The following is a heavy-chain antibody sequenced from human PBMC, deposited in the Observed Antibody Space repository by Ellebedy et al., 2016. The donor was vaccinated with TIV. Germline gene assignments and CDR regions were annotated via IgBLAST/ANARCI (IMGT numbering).Heavy chain of an antibody. V-gene: IGHV3-43*02. Sequence: PGGSLRLSCAVSGFTFEDYAMHRVRQAPGKGLEWVSLINGDGSSTYYADSVKGRFTLSRDNSKNSLYLQMNSLRSEDTALYYCVKERLSNSWYGYLDSWGQGALVTVSS. D-gene: IGHD6-13*01. J-gene: IGHJ4*02. CDR3: VKERLSNSWYGYLDS. CDR2: INGDGSST. CDR1: GFTFEDYA.